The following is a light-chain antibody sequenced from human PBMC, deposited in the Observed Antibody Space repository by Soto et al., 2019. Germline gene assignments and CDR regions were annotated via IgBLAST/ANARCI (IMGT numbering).Light chain of an antibody. Sequence: QSALTQPASVSGSPGQSITISCTGTSSDIGGYTYVSWYQQHPGKAPKLIIYDVTSRPSGVSHRFSASKSGNTASLTISGLQAEDEADYYCSSYTSSSTVVFGGGTKVTVL. V-gene: IGLV2-14*01. CDR3: SSYTSSSTVV. CDR1: SSDIGGYTY. J-gene: IGLJ2*01. CDR2: DVT.